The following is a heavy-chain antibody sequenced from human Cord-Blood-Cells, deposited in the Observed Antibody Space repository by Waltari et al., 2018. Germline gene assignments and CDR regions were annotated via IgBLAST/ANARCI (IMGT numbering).Heavy chain of an antibody. Sequence: EVQLVESGGGLIQPGGSLRLSCAASGFTVSSNYMSWVRQAPGKGLMFVSFIDSGGRTYYADSVKGRFTVSRGNSKNTLYLQMNSLRAEDTAVYYCASKMASDAFDIWGQGTMVTVSS. D-gene: IGHD2-8*01. CDR1: GFTVSSNY. J-gene: IGHJ3*02. CDR2: IDSGGRT. CDR3: ASKMASDAFDI. V-gene: IGHV3-53*01.